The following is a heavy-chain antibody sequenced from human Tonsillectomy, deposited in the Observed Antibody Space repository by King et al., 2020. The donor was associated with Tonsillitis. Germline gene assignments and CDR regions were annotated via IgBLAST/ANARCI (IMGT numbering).Heavy chain of an antibody. J-gene: IGHJ4*02. CDR1: GYTFTRYY. CDR3: ARGGVVGATYFDY. D-gene: IGHD1-26*01. Sequence: VQLVQSGAEVKKPGAAVKVSCKASGYTFTRYYMHWVRQAPGQGVEWMGIINPSGGSTSYAHKFQGRVTMTRDTSTNTVSMELSSLRSDDTAWYYCARGGVVGATYFDYWGQGTLVTVSS. CDR2: INPSGGST. V-gene: IGHV1-46*01.